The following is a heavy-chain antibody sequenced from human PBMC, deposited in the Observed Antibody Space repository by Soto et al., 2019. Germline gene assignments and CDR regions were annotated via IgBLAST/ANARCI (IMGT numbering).Heavy chain of an antibody. Sequence: ASVKVSCKASGYTFTSYGISWLLQAPGQGLEWMGWISAYNGNTNYAQKLQGRVTMTTDTSTSTAYMELRSLRSDDTAVYYCARDCGYSGYDSCGYWGQGTLVTVSS. CDR2: ISAYNGNT. D-gene: IGHD5-12*01. CDR1: GYTFTSYG. J-gene: IGHJ4*02. CDR3: ARDCGYSGYDSCGY. V-gene: IGHV1-18*01.